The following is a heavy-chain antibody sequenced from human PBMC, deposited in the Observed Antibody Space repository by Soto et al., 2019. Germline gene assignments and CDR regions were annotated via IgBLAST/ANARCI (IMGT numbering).Heavy chain of an antibody. CDR3: AKDPSPVYYYDSSSWFDP. CDR2: ISGSGGST. CDR1: GFTFSSYA. D-gene: IGHD3-22*01. J-gene: IGHJ5*02. V-gene: IGHV3-23*01. Sequence: GGSLRLSCAASGFTFSSYAMSWVRQAPGKGLEWVSAISGSGGSTYYADSVKGRFTISRDNSKNTLYLQMNSLRAEDTAVYYCAKDPSPVYYYDSSSWFDPWGQGTLVTVSS.